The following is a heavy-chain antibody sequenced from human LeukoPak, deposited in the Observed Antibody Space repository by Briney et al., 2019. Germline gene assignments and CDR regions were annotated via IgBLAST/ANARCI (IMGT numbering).Heavy chain of an antibody. CDR3: ARLCKEGEDYYYGMDV. V-gene: IGHV4-59*08. CDR1: GGSISSYY. J-gene: IGHJ6*02. D-gene: IGHD2/OR15-2a*01. CDR2: IYYSGST. Sequence: PSETLSLTCTVSGGSISSYYWSWIRQPPGKGLEWIGYIYYSGSTNYNPSLKSRVTISVDTSKNQFSLKLSSVTAADTAVYYCARLCKEGEDYYYGMDVWGQGTTVTVSS.